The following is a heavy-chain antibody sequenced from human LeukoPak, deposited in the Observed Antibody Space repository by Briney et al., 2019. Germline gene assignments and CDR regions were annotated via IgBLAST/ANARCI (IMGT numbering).Heavy chain of an antibody. J-gene: IGHJ4*02. CDR2: IYYSGST. D-gene: IGHD2-2*01. V-gene: IGHV4-59*08. CDR1: GGSISSYY. Sequence: PSETLSLTCTVSGGSISSYYWSWIRQPPGKGLEWIGYIYYSGSTNYNPSLKSRVTISVDTSKNQFSLKLSSVTAADTAVYYCARRSGHQLLLYFDYWGQGTLVTVSS. CDR3: ARRSGHQLLLYFDY.